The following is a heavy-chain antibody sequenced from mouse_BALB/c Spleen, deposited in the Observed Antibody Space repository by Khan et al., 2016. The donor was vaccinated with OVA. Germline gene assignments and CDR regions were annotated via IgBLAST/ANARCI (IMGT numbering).Heavy chain of an antibody. J-gene: IGHJ3*01. CDR3: AMGRNY. CDR1: GYSITSDYA. CDR2: ISYSGST. V-gene: IGHV3-2*02. D-gene: IGHD4-1*01. Sequence: EVQLQESGPGLVKPSQSLSLTCPVTGYSITSDYAWNWILQFPGNKLEWMGYISYSGSTSYNTSLNSRISITRDTFDNQFFLQLNSVTTEETATAYCAMGRNYWGQGTLVTVSA.